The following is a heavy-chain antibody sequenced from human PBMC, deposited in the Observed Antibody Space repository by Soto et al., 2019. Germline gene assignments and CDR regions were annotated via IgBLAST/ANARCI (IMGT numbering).Heavy chain of an antibody. V-gene: IGHV3-33*01. D-gene: IGHD1-1*01. CDR1: GFTFSSYT. CDR2: IWHDGSNK. J-gene: IGHJ6*02. CDR3: AREDWNDGHYCGMGV. Sequence: QVQVVESGGGVVQPGRSLRLSCAASGFTFSSYTMYGVRQGPGKGLEGVAVIWHDGSNKYYVDSVKGRFTISRDNSKNTLYLQMNSLRAEDTAVYYCAREDWNDGHYCGMGVWGQGTTVTVSS.